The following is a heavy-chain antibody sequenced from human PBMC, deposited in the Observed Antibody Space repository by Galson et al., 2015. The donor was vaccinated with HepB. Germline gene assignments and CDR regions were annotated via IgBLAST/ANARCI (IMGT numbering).Heavy chain of an antibody. V-gene: IGHV3-23*01. CDR1: GFSFNNFA. J-gene: IGHJ4*02. CDR2: TSRSGTNT. Sequence: SLRLSCAASGFSFNNFAMSWVRQTPGKGLEWVSATSRSGTNTYNGDSVKARFPISRAHSKSILYPQVNNLTAEDSAIYYCAKEMKLRLYFDNWGQGILVTVS. CDR3: AKEMKLRLYFDN. D-gene: IGHD2-2*02.